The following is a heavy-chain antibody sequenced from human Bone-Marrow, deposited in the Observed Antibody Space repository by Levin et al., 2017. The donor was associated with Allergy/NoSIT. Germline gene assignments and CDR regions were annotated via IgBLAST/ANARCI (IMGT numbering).Heavy chain of an antibody. CDR1: GYTFTSFD. Sequence: GASVKVSCKASGYTFTSFDINWVRKASDQSLEWMGWMNPRSGKTGYAQSFQGRVTMTRDTSTSTAYLEVTSLRSEDTAVYYCARVGTPGSLEWFQVWFDSWGLGTLVTVSS. J-gene: IGHJ5*01. D-gene: IGHD3-3*01. CDR2: MNPRSGKT. CDR3: ARVGTPGSLEWFQVWFDS. V-gene: IGHV1-8*01.